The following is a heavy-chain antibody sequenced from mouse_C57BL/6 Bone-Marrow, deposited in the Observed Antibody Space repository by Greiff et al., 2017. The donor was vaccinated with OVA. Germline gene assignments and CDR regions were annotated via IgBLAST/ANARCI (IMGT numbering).Heavy chain of an antibody. CDR2: IDPETGGT. J-gene: IGHJ2*01. D-gene: IGHD1-1*01. CDR1: GYTFTDYE. V-gene: IGHV1-15*01. Sequence: QVQLQQSGAELVRPGASVTLSCKASGYTFTDYEMHWVKQTPVHGLEWIGAIDPETGGTAYNQKFKGKAILTADKSSSTAYMELRSLTSEDSAVYYCTDYYGSSYEYFDYWGQGTTLTVSS. CDR3: TDYYGSSYEYFDY.